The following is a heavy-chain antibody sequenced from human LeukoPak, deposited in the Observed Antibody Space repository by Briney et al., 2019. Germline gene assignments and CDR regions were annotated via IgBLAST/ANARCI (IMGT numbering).Heavy chain of an antibody. Sequence: ASVKVSCKASGHSFANYGFSWVRQAPGQGREWMGSISAHNGNTNYAQKFQGRVTMTTDTSTTTAYMELRSLRSNDAAVYYCAREVVNYHGSGSFSPRQDYYGMDVWGQGTRVIVSS. D-gene: IGHD3-10*01. J-gene: IGHJ6*02. V-gene: IGHV1-18*01. CDR1: GHSFANYG. CDR3: AREVVNYHGSGSFSPRQDYYGMDV. CDR2: ISAHNGNT.